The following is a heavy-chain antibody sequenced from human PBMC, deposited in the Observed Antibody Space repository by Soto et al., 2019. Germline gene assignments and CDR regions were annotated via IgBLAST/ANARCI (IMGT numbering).Heavy chain of an antibody. V-gene: IGHV4-4*02. Sequence: QVQLQASGPGLVTPSGTLSLTCAVSGGSISSFNWWSWLRQTPGKGLEWIGESYHRGTTNYNPSLKYRATISVDKSTNHFSAKMTSVTAAHTAVYYCARYRVAATRTSYYGLDAWGQVTTVTVSS. CDR1: GGSISSFNW. J-gene: IGHJ6*02. CDR2: SYHRGTT. D-gene: IGHD1-26*01. CDR3: ARYRVAATRTSYYGLDA.